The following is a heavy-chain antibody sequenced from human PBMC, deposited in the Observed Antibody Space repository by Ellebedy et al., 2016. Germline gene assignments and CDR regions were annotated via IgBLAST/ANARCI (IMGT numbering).Heavy chain of an antibody. Sequence: GGSLRLXXAASGFTFSSYSMNWVRQAPGKGLEWVSSISSSSYIYYADSVKGRFTISRDNAKNSLYLQMNSLRAEDTAVYYCAREPGWNYNYWGQGTLVTVSS. CDR2: ISSSSYI. V-gene: IGHV3-21*01. D-gene: IGHD1-7*01. CDR3: AREPGWNYNY. CDR1: GFTFSSYS. J-gene: IGHJ4*02.